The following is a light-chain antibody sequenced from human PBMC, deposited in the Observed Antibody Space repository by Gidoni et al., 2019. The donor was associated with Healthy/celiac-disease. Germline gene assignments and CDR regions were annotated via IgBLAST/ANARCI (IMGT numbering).Light chain of an antibody. CDR1: QSISSW. CDR3: QQYNSYSPIT. Sequence: DIQMTQSPSTLSASVGDRVTITCRASQSISSWFAWYQQKPGKAPKLLIYDASSLESGVPSRFSGSGSGTEFTLTISSLQPDDCATYYCQQYNSYSPITFGQGTKLEIK. V-gene: IGKV1-5*01. CDR2: DAS. J-gene: IGKJ2*01.